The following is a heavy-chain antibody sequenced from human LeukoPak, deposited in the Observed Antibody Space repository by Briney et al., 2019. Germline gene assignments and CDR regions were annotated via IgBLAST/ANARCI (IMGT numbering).Heavy chain of an antibody. CDR2: IIPIFGTA. D-gene: IGHD2-21*01. J-gene: IGHJ4*02. V-gene: IGHV1-69*13. CDR1: GGTFSSYA. Sequence: SVKVSCKASGGTFSSYAISWVRQAPGQGLEWMGGIIPIFGTANYAQKFQGRVTITADESTSTAYMELSSLRSEDTAVYYCARRGYCGGDCRFDYWGQGTLVTVSS. CDR3: ARRGYCGGDCRFDY.